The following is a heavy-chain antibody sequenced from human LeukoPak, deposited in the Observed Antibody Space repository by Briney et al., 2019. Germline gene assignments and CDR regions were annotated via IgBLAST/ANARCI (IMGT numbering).Heavy chain of an antibody. CDR2: INPSGGST. CDR1: GYTFTSYY. Sequence: ASVKVSCKASGYTFTSYYMHWVRQAPGQGLEWMGIINPSGGSTSHAQKFQGRVTMTRDMSTSTVYMELSSLRSEDTAVYYCARAPLGYCSGGSCYYVYWGQGTLVTVSS. V-gene: IGHV1-46*01. J-gene: IGHJ4*02. D-gene: IGHD2-15*01. CDR3: ARAPLGYCSGGSCYYVY.